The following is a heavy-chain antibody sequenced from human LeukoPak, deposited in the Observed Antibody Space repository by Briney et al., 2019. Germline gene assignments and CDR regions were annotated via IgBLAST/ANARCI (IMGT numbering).Heavy chain of an antibody. CDR3: AKEASSGLNDY. CDR1: GFTFSSYA. J-gene: IGHJ4*02. Sequence: GGSLRLSCAASGFTFSSYAMSWVRQAPGKGLEWVSAISGSGGSTYYADSVKGRFTISRDNSKNTMYLQMHSLRAEDTAIYFCAKEASSGLNDYWGQGTLVTVSS. V-gene: IGHV3-23*01. D-gene: IGHD6-19*01. CDR2: ISGSGGST.